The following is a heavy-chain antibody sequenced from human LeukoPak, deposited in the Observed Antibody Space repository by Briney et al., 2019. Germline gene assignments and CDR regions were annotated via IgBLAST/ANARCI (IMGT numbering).Heavy chain of an antibody. Sequence: GGTLRLSCAASGFTFSSYGMSWVRQAPGKGLEWVSAISGSGGSTYYADSVKGRFTISRDNSKNTLYLQMNSLRAEDTAVYYCAKGRSDDYVWGSYRYPLDYWGQGTLVTVSS. CDR3: AKGRSDDYVWGSYRYPLDY. J-gene: IGHJ4*02. D-gene: IGHD3-16*02. CDR2: ISGSGGST. CDR1: GFTFSSYG. V-gene: IGHV3-23*01.